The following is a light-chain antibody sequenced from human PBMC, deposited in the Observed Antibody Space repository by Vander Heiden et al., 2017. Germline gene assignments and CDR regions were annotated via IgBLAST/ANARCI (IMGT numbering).Light chain of an antibody. Sequence: ETVLTQSPGTLSLSPGERATLSCRASQSLSSTYLAWYQQKPGQAPRLRIYGASTRATDIPNRFSGSGSGTDFTLTSSRLEPEDFAVYYCQQYGSSPYTFGQGTKL. J-gene: IGKJ2*01. CDR3: QQYGSSPYT. V-gene: IGKV3-20*01. CDR1: QSLSSTY. CDR2: GAS.